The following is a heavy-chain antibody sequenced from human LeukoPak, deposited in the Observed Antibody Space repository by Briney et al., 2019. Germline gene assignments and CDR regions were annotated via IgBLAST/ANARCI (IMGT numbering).Heavy chain of an antibody. V-gene: IGHV1-69*06. CDR1: GGTFSSYA. D-gene: IGHD4-17*01. CDR3: ARGYYGDYGAADAFDI. CDR2: IIPIFGTA. J-gene: IGHJ3*02. Sequence: ASVKVSCKASGGTFSSYAISWVRQAPGQGLEWMGGIIPIFGTANYAQKFQGRVTITADKSTSTAYMELSSLRSEDTAVYYCARGYYGDYGAADAFDIWGQGTMVTVPS.